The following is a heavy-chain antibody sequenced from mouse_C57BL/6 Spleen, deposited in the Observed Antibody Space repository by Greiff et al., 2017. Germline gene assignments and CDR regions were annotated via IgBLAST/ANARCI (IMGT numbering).Heavy chain of an antibody. CDR3: ARGGLRPFDV. J-gene: IGHJ1*03. D-gene: IGHD2-4*01. CDR2: IYPGDGDT. Sequence: QVQLQQSGPELVKPGASVKISCKASGYAFSSSWMNWVKQRPGTGLEWIGRIYPGDGDTKYNGKFKGKATLTADKSSSTAYMQLSSLTSEDSAVYFCARGGLRPFDVWGTGTTVTVSS. CDR1: GYAFSSSW. V-gene: IGHV1-82*01.